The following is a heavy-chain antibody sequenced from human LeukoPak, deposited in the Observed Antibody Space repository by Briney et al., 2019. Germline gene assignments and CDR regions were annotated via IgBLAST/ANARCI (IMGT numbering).Heavy chain of an antibody. J-gene: IGHJ6*02. CDR2: ISSSGSTV. Sequence: GGSLRLSCAASGFTFSSYEMNWVRQAPGKGLEWVSYISSSGSTVYYADSVKGRFTISRDNAKNSLYLQMNSLRAEDTAVYYCASSGYYAYYYYGMDVWGQGTTVTVSS. CDR3: ASSGYYAYYYYGMDV. CDR1: GFTFSSYE. D-gene: IGHD3-22*01. V-gene: IGHV3-48*03.